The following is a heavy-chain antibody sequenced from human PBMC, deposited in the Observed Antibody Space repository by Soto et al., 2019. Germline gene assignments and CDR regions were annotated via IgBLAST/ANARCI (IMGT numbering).Heavy chain of an antibody. Sequence: GGSLRLSCAASGFTFSSYGMHWVRQAPGKGLEWVAVISYDGSNKYYADPVKGRFTISRDNSKNTLYLQMNSLRAEDTAVYYCAKEWGVGLRPNLSGLDIWGQGTMVTVS. D-gene: IGHD3-16*01. J-gene: IGHJ3*02. CDR2: ISYDGSNK. V-gene: IGHV3-30*18. CDR3: AKEWGVGLRPNLSGLDI. CDR1: GFTFSSYG.